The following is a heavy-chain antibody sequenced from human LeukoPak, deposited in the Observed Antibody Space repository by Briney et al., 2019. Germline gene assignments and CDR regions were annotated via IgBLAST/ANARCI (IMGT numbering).Heavy chain of an antibody. Sequence: SETLSLTCTVSGGSISSGGYYWSWIRQPPGKGLEWIGYIYYSGSTYYNPSLKSRVTISVDTSKNQFSLKLSSVTAADTAVYYCARAFVGMATLDYWGQGTLVTVSS. V-gene: IGHV4-30-4*01. J-gene: IGHJ4*02. CDR3: ARAFVGMATLDY. CDR2: IYYSGST. CDR1: GGSISSGGYY. D-gene: IGHD5-24*01.